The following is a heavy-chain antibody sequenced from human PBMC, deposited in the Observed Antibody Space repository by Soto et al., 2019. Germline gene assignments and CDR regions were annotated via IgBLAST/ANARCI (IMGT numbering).Heavy chain of an antibody. CDR1: GLTFKYYA. CDR2: LSGRGDKT. D-gene: IGHD2-8*01. CDR3: ARESKWYGGQYFQD. J-gene: IGHJ1*01. V-gene: IGHV3-23*01. Sequence: EVQLLQSGGGLAQPGTSLRLSCAASGLTFKYYAMTWVRQSPGKGLEWVSTLSGRGDKTDSADSVKGRFRVSRDNSKDTLYLQMDSLRADDTALYYCARESKWYGGQYFQDWGQGTLVTVSS.